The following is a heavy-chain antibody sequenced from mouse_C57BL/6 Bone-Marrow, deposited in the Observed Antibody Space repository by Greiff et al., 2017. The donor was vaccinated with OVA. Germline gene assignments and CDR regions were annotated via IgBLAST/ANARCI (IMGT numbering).Heavy chain of an antibody. CDR3: ARLGRGY. CDR1: GFTFSSYG. Sequence: EVKLVESGGDLVKPGGSLKLSCAASGFTFSSYGMSWVRQTPDKRLEWVATISSGGSYTYYPDSVKGRFTISRDNAKNTLYLQMRSLKSEDTAMYYCARLGRGYWGQGTTLTVAS. CDR2: ISSGGSYT. V-gene: IGHV5-6*01. J-gene: IGHJ2*01. D-gene: IGHD4-1*01.